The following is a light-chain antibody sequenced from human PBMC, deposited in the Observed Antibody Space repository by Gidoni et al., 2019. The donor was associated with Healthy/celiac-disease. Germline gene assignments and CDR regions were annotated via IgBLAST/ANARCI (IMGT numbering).Light chain of an antibody. Sequence: QSVLTQQPPAPVPPGRRVKLSFSGSSSNIGSNYLYCYHQLPGTAPKLLIYRNNKRPSGVPDRFSGSKSGTSASLAISVLRSEDEADYYCAAWDDSLSGVVFGGGTKLTVL. V-gene: IGLV1-47*01. CDR1: SSNIGSNY. J-gene: IGLJ2*01. CDR3: AAWDDSLSGVV. CDR2: RNN.